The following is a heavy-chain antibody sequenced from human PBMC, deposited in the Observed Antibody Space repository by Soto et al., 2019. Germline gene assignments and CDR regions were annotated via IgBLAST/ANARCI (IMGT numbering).Heavy chain of an antibody. D-gene: IGHD5-18*01. CDR1: GFTFSSYG. CDR3: ARDLHEEYSYGYAAPSDY. V-gene: IGHV3-33*01. CDR2: IWYDGSNK. Sequence: GGSLRLSCAASGFTFSSYGMHWVRQAPGKGLEWVAVIWYDGSNKYYADSVKGRFTISRDNSKNTLYLQMNSLRAEDTAVYYCARDLHEEYSYGYAAPSDYWGQGTLVTVSS. J-gene: IGHJ4*02.